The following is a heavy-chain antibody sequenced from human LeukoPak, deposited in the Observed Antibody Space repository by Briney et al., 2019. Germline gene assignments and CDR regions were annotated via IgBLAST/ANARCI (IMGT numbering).Heavy chain of an antibody. Sequence: ASVKVYCKASGYTFTYYAIHWVRQAPGQRLEWMGWINTGNSNTKYSRKFQDRVTITRDTSANTAYMELSSLRSEDTAVYYCARIYGGNSGWDYWGRGTLVTVSS. CDR2: INTGNSNT. J-gene: IGHJ4*01. CDR1: GYTFTYYA. CDR3: ARIYGGNSGWDY. V-gene: IGHV1-3*04. D-gene: IGHD4-23*01.